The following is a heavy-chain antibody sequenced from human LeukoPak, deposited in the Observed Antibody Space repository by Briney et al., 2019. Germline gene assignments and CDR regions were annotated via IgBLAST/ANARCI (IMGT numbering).Heavy chain of an antibody. CDR2: INDDGSDT. CDR3: VRGGPSTWS. Sequence: PGGSLRLSCAASGFTFKLYWMHWVRQVPGKRPVWVSRINDDGSDTIYADSVRGRFTISRDDAKYTVYLQMNNLRAEDTAVYYCVRGGPSTWSWGQGTLVTVSS. D-gene: IGHD2-15*01. V-gene: IGHV3-74*01. CDR1: GFTFKLYW. J-gene: IGHJ5*02.